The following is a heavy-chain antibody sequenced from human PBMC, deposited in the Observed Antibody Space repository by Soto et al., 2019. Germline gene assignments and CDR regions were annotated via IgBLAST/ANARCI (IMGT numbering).Heavy chain of an antibody. J-gene: IGHJ4*02. D-gene: IGHD1-1*01. V-gene: IGHV3-23*01. CDR1: GFTFTNYA. CDR3: AKWNGYGDF. Sequence: EVQLLESGGGLVQPGGSLRLSCAASGFTFTNYAMSWVRQAPGKGLEWVCGVSGGSGVTHYADSVKGRFTITGDDSKNTVYLQMHSLRVEDTAVYYCAKWNGYGDFWGQGTLVTVSS. CDR2: VSGGSGVT.